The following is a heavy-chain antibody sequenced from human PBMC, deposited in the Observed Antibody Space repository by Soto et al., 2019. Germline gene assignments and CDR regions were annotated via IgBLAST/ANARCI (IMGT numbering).Heavy chain of an antibody. J-gene: IGHJ4*02. D-gene: IGHD6-13*01. CDR2: ISAYNGNT. Sequence: QVQLVQSGAEVKKPGASVKVSCKASGYTFTSYGISWVRQAPGQGLEWMGWISAYNGNTNYAQKLQGRVTMTTDTSTSTAYMELRSLRSDDTAVYYCARVADRPDIAAAGTPGGYWGQGTLVTVSS. V-gene: IGHV1-18*01. CDR3: ARVADRPDIAAAGTPGGY. CDR1: GYTFTSYG.